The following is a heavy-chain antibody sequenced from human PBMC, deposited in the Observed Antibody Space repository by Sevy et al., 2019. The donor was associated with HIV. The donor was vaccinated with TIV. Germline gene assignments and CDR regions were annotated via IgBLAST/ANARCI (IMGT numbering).Heavy chain of an antibody. J-gene: IGHJ4*02. Sequence: GGSLILSCTASGFTFNTYSLIWVRQTPGKGLEWLSFIGTAAGVTYYADSVKGRFTISRDNAKNSLYLQMNSLRDEDTAVYYCARCPGHYSIDYWGQGTLVTVSS. CDR2: IGTAAGVT. CDR1: GFTFNTYS. CDR3: ARCPGHYSIDY. V-gene: IGHV3-48*02. D-gene: IGHD2-21*01.